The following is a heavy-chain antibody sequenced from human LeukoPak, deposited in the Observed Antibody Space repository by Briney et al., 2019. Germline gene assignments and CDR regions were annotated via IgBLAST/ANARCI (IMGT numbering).Heavy chain of an antibody. CDR2: IYDSGST. V-gene: IGHV4-59*11. CDR3: ARDPDY. J-gene: IGHJ4*02. CDR1: GGSLSSHY. Sequence: PSETLSLTCTVSGGSLSSHYWNWIRQPPGKGLGWIGSIYDSGSTNYNPSLKSRVTISLDTSKNQFSLKLSSVTAADTAVYYCARDPDYWGQGTLVTVSS.